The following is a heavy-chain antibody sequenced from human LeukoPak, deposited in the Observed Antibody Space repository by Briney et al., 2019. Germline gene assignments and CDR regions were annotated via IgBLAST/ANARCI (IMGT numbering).Heavy chain of an antibody. Sequence: ASVKVSCKASGFPFTSYAIHWVRQAPGQRLEWMGWVNADNSNTKYSQEFQGRVTMTTDTSTSTAYMELRSLRSDDTAVYYCARTRYGSGTGFDPWGQGTLVTVSS. CDR3: ARTRYGSGTGFDP. J-gene: IGHJ5*02. CDR2: VNADNSNT. CDR1: GFPFTSYA. D-gene: IGHD3-10*01. V-gene: IGHV1-3*01.